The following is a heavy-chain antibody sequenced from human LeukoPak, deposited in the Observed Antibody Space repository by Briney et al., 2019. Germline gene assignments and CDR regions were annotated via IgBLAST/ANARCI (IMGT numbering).Heavy chain of an antibody. D-gene: IGHD5-18*01. J-gene: IGHJ4*02. V-gene: IGHV3-74*01. CDR1: GFTFSIYW. CDR2: IHSDGRST. Sequence: GGSLRLSCAASGFTFSIYWMHWVRQAPGKGLVWVSRIHSDGRSTSYADSVNGRFTISRDNTKNTLYLQMNSLRTEDTAVYYCARDRPGNTAIDYWGQGTLVTVSS. CDR3: ARDRPGNTAIDY.